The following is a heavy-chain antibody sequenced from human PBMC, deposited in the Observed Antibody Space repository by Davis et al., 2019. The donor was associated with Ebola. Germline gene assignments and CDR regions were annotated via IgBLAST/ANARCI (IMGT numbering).Heavy chain of an antibody. V-gene: IGHV3-30-3*01. CDR3: ARGPRGWHFDY. CDR2: ISYDGSNK. Sequence: GESLKISCAASGFTFSSYAMHWVRQAPGKGLEWVAVISYDGSNKYYADSVKGRFTISRDNSKNTLYLQMNSLRAEDTAVYYCARGPRGWHFDYWGQGTLSPSPQ. J-gene: IGHJ4*02. D-gene: IGHD6-19*01. CDR1: GFTFSSYA.